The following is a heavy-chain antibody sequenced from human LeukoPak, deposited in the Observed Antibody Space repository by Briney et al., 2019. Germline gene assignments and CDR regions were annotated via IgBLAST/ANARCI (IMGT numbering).Heavy chain of an antibody. CDR2: ISWNSRRI. CDR3: TKAYGSGSYTSPFDY. J-gene: IGHJ4*02. Sequence: GGSLRLSCAASGFTFDDYAMHWVRHAPGKGLEWVSGISWNSRRIGYADSVKGRFTISRDNAKNSLYLQMNSLRPEDTAFYYCTKAYGSGSYTSPFDYWGQGTLVTVSS. D-gene: IGHD3-10*01. CDR1: GFTFDDYA. V-gene: IGHV3-9*01.